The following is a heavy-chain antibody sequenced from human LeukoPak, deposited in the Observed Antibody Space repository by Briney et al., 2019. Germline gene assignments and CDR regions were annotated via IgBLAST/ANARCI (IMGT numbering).Heavy chain of an antibody. J-gene: IGHJ4*02. CDR3: ARPGEMATIMGGFDY. Sequence: ASVKVSCKASGYTFTGYYMHWVRQAPGQGLEWMGWINPNSGGTNYAQKFQDRVTMTRDTSITTAYMELSSLRSEDTAVYYCARPGEMATIMGGFDYWGQGTLVTVSS. CDR2: INPNSGGT. CDR1: GYTFTGYY. V-gene: IGHV1-2*02. D-gene: IGHD5-24*01.